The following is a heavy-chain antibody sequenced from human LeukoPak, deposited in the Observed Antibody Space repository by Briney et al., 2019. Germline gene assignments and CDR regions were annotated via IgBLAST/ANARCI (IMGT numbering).Heavy chain of an antibody. Sequence: GGPLRLSCEASGFTFSRYWRHWVRQAPGKGLVWVSRIKSDGKTNYADSVKGRFTISRDNAKNTVSLQMDSLRAEDTGVYYCARAPSEVGGYYPEYFRHWGQGTLVTVSS. CDR3: ARAPSEVGGYYPEYFRH. J-gene: IGHJ1*01. D-gene: IGHD3-22*01. V-gene: IGHV3-74*01. CDR2: IKSDGKT. CDR1: GFTFSRYW.